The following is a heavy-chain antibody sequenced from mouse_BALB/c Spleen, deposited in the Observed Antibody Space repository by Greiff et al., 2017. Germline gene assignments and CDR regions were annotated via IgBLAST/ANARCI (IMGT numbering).Heavy chain of an antibody. Sequence: QVQLQQSGAELARPGASVKMSCKASGYTFTSYTMHWVKQRPGQGLEWIGYINPSSGYTNYNQKFKDKATLTADKSSSTAYMQLSSLTSEDSAVYYCAGSLLLRLDWYFDVWGAGTTVTVSS. CDR2: INPSSGYT. J-gene: IGHJ1*01. V-gene: IGHV1-4*01. D-gene: IGHD1-1*01. CDR3: AGSLLLRLDWYFDV. CDR1: GYTFTSYT.